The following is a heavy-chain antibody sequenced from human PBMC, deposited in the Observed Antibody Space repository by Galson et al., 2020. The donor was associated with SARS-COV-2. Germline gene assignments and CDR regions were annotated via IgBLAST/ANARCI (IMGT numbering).Heavy chain of an antibody. D-gene: IGHD3-3*01. CDR1: GFTFSSYA. Sequence: GGSLRLSCAASGFTFSSYAMHWVRQAPGKGLEWVAVISYDGSNKYYADSVKGRFTISRDNSKNTLYLQMNSLRAEDTAVYYCARDRYYDFWSGYYDDYWGQGTLVTVSS. J-gene: IGHJ4*02. CDR2: ISYDGSNK. CDR3: ARDRYYDFWSGYYDDY. V-gene: IGHV3-30*04.